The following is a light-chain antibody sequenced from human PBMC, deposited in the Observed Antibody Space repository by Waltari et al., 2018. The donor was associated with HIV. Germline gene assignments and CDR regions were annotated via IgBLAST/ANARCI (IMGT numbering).Light chain of an antibody. V-gene: IGKV1-33*01. Sequence: DIQMTQSPSSLSASVGDRVTITCQASQDISNYLNWYQQKPGKAPKHLIFDASNLETGVPSRLSGSGSGTDFTFTISSLQPEDIATYYCQQYDNVPPTFGGGTKVEIK. CDR3: QQYDNVPPT. J-gene: IGKJ4*01. CDR1: QDISNY. CDR2: DAS.